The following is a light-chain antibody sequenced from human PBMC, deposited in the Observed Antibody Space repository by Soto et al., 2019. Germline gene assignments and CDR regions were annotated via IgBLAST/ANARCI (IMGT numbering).Light chain of an antibody. Sequence: QSVLTKPPSGYGAPGQRVTISCTGSSSNIGAGYDVHWYQQFSGTSPKLLIYGNDNRPSGVPDRFSGSKSGTSASLAITGLLAEDEADYYCQSYDSSLSGFWVFGGGTKVTVL. CDR1: SSNIGAGYD. CDR3: QSYDSSLSGFWV. J-gene: IGLJ3*02. CDR2: GND. V-gene: IGLV1-40*01.